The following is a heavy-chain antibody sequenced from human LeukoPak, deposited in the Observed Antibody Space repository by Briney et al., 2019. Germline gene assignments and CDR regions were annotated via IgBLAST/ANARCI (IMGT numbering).Heavy chain of an antibody. Sequence: GASVKVSCKASGYTFTGYYMHWVRQAPGQGLEWMGCINPNSGGTNYAQKFQGRVTMTRDTSISTAYMELSRLRSDDTAVYYCARDLWEPHYYGMDVWGQGTTVTVSS. D-gene: IGHD1-26*01. CDR2: INPNSGGT. CDR3: ARDLWEPHYYGMDV. J-gene: IGHJ6*02. CDR1: GYTFTGYY. V-gene: IGHV1-2*02.